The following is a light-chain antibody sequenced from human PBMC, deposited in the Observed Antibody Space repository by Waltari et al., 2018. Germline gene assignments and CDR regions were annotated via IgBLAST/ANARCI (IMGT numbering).Light chain of an antibody. CDR3: TSFTTTNTYV. V-gene: IGLV2-14*03. CDR2: DVN. CDR1: SRAVGPYNY. Sequence: QSALTPPASVSGSPAQSITVSCTGTSRAVGPYNYVPWYQQHPGKAPKLLIYDVNTRPSGVSDRFSGSKSGNTASLTISGLQAEDEADYYCTSFTTTNTYVFGSGTEVTVL. J-gene: IGLJ1*01.